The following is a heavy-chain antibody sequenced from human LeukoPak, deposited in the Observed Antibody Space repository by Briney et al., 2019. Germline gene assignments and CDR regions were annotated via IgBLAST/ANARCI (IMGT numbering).Heavy chain of an antibody. V-gene: IGHV3-7*03. CDR2: IKQDETEK. Sequence: GGSLRLSCTASGFTFSNFWMGWVRQAPGKGLEWVANIKQDETEKFYLGSVKGRFTISRDNAKNSLYLQMNSLRAEDTAVYYCASPGYSSGWRYWGQGTLVTVSS. D-gene: IGHD6-19*01. CDR1: GFTFSNFW. J-gene: IGHJ4*02. CDR3: ASPGYSSGWRY.